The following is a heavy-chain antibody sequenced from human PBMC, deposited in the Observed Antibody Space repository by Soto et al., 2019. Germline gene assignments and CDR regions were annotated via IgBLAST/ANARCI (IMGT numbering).Heavy chain of an antibody. CDR3: ARGGILWVGELSRRGGYHYYMDV. CDR1: GGSFSGYQ. CDR2: INDSGNI. D-gene: IGHD3-10*01. J-gene: IGHJ6*03. Sequence: QVQLQQWGAGLLKPSETLSLTCAVYGGSFSGYQWSWIRQTPGKGLEWIGEINDSGNINYNPSLKGRVTNLLGTPKKQIPLKRRLVDAAGSGWEFRARGGILWVGELSRRGGYHYYMDVWGKGTTVTVSS. V-gene: IGHV4-34*01.